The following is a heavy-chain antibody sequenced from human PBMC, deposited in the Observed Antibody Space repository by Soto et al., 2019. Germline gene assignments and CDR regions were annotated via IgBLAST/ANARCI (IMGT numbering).Heavy chain of an antibody. J-gene: IGHJ4*02. Sequence: QVQLQESGPGLVKPSETLSLTCTVSGASISSYFWSWIRQPAGKGLEWIGRIYTSGTTNYNPSLKSRVTMSLDTSKNHFSLKLNSITAADTAVYYCARESATATYRSLDYWGQGALVTVSS. CDR3: ARESATATYRSLDY. CDR2: IYTSGTT. CDR1: GASISSYF. V-gene: IGHV4-4*07. D-gene: IGHD3-16*01.